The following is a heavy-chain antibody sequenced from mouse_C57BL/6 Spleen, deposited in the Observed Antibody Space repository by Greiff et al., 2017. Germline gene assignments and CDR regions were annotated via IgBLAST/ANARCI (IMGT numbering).Heavy chain of an antibody. Sequence: VQLQQPGAELVKPGASVKLSCKASGYTFTSYWMHWVKQRPGQGLEWIGMIHPNSGSTNYNETFKSKATLTVDKSSSTAYMKLSSLTSEDSAVYYCARGGIYYDYDGYYFDYWGQGTTLTVSS. V-gene: IGHV1-64*01. J-gene: IGHJ2*01. CDR2: IHPNSGST. D-gene: IGHD2-4*01. CDR3: ARGGIYYDYDGYYFDY. CDR1: GYTFTSYW.